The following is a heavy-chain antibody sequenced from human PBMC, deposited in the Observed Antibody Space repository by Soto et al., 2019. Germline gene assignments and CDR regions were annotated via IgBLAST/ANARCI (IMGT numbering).Heavy chain of an antibody. V-gene: IGHV3-48*03. CDR3: ARVFTLEAARPYYYYYGMDV. Sequence: EVQLVESGGGLVQPGGSLRLSCAASGFTFSSYEMNWVRQAPGKGLEWVSYISISGSTKYYADSVKGRFTISRDNAKKSLYLQMNSLRAEDTAVYYCARVFTLEAARPYYYYYGMDVW. CDR2: ISISGSTK. D-gene: IGHD3-3*01. J-gene: IGHJ6*01. CDR1: GFTFSSYE.